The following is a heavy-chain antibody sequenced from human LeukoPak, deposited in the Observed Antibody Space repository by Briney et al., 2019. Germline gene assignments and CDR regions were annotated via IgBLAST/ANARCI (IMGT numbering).Heavy chain of an antibody. D-gene: IGHD4/OR15-4a*01. CDR1: GFTFSSYS. V-gene: IGHV3-21*01. CDR3: ARRAGAYSHPYDY. J-gene: IGHJ4*02. Sequence: GGSPRLSCAASGFTFSSYSLNWVLQAPGEGLEWVSSISTSSSYIYYAESVKGRFTISRDNAKKSVYLQMNSVRAEDTAVYYCARRAGAYSHPYDYWGQGTLVTVSS. CDR2: ISTSSSYI.